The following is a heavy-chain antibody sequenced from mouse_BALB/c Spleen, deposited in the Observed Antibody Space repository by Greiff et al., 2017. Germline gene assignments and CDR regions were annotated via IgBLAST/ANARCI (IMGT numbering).Heavy chain of an antibody. CDR1: GFTFTDYY. J-gene: IGHJ3*01. CDR2: IRNKANGYTT. V-gene: IGHV7-3*02. D-gene: IGHD3-2*01. CDR3: ARGTARATAWFAY. Sequence: EVQGVESGGGLVQPGGSLRLSCATSGFTFTDYYMSWVRQPPGKALEWLGFIRNKANGYTTEYSASVKGRVTISRDNSQSILYLQMNTLRAEDSATYYCARGTARATAWFAYWGQGTLVTVSA.